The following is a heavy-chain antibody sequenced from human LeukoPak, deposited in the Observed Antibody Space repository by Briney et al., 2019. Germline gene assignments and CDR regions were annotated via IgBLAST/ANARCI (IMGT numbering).Heavy chain of an antibody. J-gene: IGHJ4*02. D-gene: IGHD6-19*01. Sequence: ASVKVSCKASGGTFSSYAISWVRQAPGQGLEWMGRIIPIFGTANYAQKFQGRVTTTTDESTSTAYMELSSLRSEDTAVYYCASSFSSGWYSSGGIDYWGQETLVTVSS. CDR3: ASSFSSGWYSSGGIDY. CDR2: IIPIFGTA. CDR1: GGTFSSYA. V-gene: IGHV1-69*05.